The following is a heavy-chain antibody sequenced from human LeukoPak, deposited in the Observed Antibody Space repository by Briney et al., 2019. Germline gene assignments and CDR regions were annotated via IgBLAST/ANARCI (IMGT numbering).Heavy chain of an antibody. D-gene: IGHD4-17*01. V-gene: IGHV3-23*01. CDR3: AKCYMMDYGDSMYYFDY. CDR2: ISGSGGST. Sequence: GGSLRLSCAASGFTFRNYAMSWVRQAPGKGLEWVSVISGSGGSTYYADSVKGRFTISRDNSKNTLYLQMNSLRAEDTAVYYCAKCYMMDYGDSMYYFDYWGQGTLVTVSS. CDR1: GFTFRNYA. J-gene: IGHJ4*02.